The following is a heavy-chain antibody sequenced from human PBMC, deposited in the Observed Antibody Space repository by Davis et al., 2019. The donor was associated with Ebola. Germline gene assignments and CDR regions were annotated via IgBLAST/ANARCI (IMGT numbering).Heavy chain of an antibody. CDR1: GYTLTDYY. CDR2: INPNRDGA. J-gene: IGHJ4*02. D-gene: IGHD1-26*01. CDR3: ARDTPTQWGGADY. Sequence: ASVKVSCKASGYTLTDYYMHWVRQAPGQGLEWMGWINPNRDGANYAQKFQGRVTMTRDTSISTVYMEVSSLRSEDTAVYYCARDTPTQWGGADYWGQGTLVTVSS. V-gene: IGHV1-2*02.